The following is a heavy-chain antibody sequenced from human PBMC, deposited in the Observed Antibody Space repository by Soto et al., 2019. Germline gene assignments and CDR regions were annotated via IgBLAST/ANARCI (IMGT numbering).Heavy chain of an antibody. Sequence: QVQLVQSGAEVKKPGASVKVSCKASGSTFTNYGISWVRQAPGQGLEWMGWIRAYNGNTNYAQKLQGRVTMTTDTSTSTAYIALRSIRYDYTTVYCCAREESPADYCGQGTLVNVSP. V-gene: IGHV1-18*01. CDR3: AREESPADY. J-gene: IGHJ4*02. CDR2: IRAYNGNT. CDR1: GSTFTNYG.